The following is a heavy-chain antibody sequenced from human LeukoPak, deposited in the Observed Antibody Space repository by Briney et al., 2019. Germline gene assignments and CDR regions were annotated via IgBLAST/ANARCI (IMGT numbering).Heavy chain of an antibody. J-gene: IGHJ5*02. CDR3: ARHDHYYDSSGYYPRFDP. CDR2: IYYSGST. Sequence: ASETLSLTCTVSGGSISSSSYYWGWIRRPPGKGLEWIGSIYYSGSTYYNPSLKSRVTISVDTSKNQFSLKLSSVTAADTAVYYCARHDHYYDSSGYYPRFDPWGQGTLVTVSS. D-gene: IGHD3-22*01. V-gene: IGHV4-39*01. CDR1: GGSISSSSYY.